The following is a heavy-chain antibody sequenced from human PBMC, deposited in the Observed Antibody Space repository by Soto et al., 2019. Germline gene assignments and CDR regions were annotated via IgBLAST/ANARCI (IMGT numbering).Heavy chain of an antibody. J-gene: IGHJ4*02. CDR2: ISYDGSNK. CDR1: DLTFSSYG. D-gene: IGHD3-22*01. V-gene: IGHV3-30*18. Sequence: QVQLVESGGGVVQPGRSLTLSCVASDLTFSSYGIHWVRQAPGKGLEWVAVISYDGSNKQYGDSVKGRFTMSRDNSKKXLHLQMNSLRVEDTAVYYCAKDTYYHDSSGYYVFDYWGQGTLVTVSS. CDR3: AKDTYYHDSSGYYVFDY.